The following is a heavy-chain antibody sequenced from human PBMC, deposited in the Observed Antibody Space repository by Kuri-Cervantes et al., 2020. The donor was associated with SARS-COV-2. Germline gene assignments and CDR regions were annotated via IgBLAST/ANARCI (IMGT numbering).Heavy chain of an antibody. J-gene: IGHJ4*02. Sequence: SETLSLTCTVSGGSISSYYWSWIRQPPGKGLEWIGYIYYSGSTNYNPSLKSRVTISVDTSKNQFSLKLSSVTAADTAVYYCARVGGNWELPFDYWGQGPLVTVSS. D-gene: IGHD3-10*01. CDR3: ARVGGNWELPFDY. CDR1: GGSISSYY. CDR2: IYYSGST. V-gene: IGHV4-59*01.